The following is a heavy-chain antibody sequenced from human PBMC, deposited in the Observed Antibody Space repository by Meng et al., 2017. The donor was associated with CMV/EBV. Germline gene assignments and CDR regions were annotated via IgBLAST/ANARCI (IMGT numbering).Heavy chain of an antibody. CDR1: GGSFSGYY. J-gene: IGHJ4*02. CDR2: LNQSGST. Sequence: VRLQQWGGGLLNPSDTLSLTCAVYGGSFSGYYWSWIRPPPGKGLEWIGELNQSGSTNYNPSLKRRVTISVDTSKNQFSLKLSSVTAADTAVYYCARGGIAAAGPFDYWGQGTLVTVSS. D-gene: IGHD6-13*01. CDR3: ARGGIAAAGPFDY. V-gene: IGHV4-34*01.